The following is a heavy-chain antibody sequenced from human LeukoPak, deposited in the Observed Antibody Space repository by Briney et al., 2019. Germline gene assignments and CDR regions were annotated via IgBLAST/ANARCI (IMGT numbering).Heavy chain of an antibody. Sequence: ASVKVSCKVSGYTLTELSMHWVRQAPGTGLEWMGGFDPEDGETIYAQKFQGRVTMTEDTSTDTAYMELSSLRSEDTAVYYCATGSRYGSGSYYPHGFDYWGQGTLVTVSS. V-gene: IGHV1-24*01. D-gene: IGHD3-10*01. CDR1: GYTLTELS. CDR3: ATGSRYGSGSYYPHGFDY. CDR2: FDPEDGET. J-gene: IGHJ4*02.